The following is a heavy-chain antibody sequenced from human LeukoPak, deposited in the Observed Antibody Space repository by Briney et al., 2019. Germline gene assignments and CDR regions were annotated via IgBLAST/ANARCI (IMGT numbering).Heavy chain of an antibody. CDR2: IKQEETEK. Sequence: PGGSLRLSCAASGFPFSSYWMTWVRQAPGRGLEWVAHIKQEETEKYYVESVEGRFTIARDNGQNLLYLQLASLRAEDTAVYYCARDRALYFGEFAFDYWGQGTLVTVSS. D-gene: IGHD3-10*01. J-gene: IGHJ4*02. CDR3: ARDRALYFGEFAFDY. V-gene: IGHV3-7*03. CDR1: GFPFSSYW.